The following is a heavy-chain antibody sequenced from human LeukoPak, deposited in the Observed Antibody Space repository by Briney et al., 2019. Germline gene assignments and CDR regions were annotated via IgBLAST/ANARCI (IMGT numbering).Heavy chain of an antibody. CDR1: GFTFSSYG. CDR3: AKDLDNDYGDYVAYGMDV. D-gene: IGHD4-17*01. CDR2: ISYDGSNK. Sequence: GGSLRLSCAASGFTFSSYGMHWVRQAPGKGLEWVAVISYDGSNKYYADSVKGRFTISRDNSKNTLYLQMNSLRAEDTAVYYCAKDLDNDYGDYVAYGMDVWGQGTTVTVSS. V-gene: IGHV3-30*18. J-gene: IGHJ6*02.